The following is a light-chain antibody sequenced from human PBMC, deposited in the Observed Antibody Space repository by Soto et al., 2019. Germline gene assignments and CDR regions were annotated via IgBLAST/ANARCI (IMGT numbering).Light chain of an antibody. CDR1: QFVSSN. Sequence: EIVMTQSPVTLSVSPGERATLSCRASQFVSSNLAWYQQKPGQAPRLLIYGASTRATGIPARFSGSGSGTEFTLTINSLQTEDFGLYYCQQYNSWPRTFGQGTKVDIK. J-gene: IGKJ1*01. V-gene: IGKV3D-15*01. CDR3: QQYNSWPRT. CDR2: GAS.